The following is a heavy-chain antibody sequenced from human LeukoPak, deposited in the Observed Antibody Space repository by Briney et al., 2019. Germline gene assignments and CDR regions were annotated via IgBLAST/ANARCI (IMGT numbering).Heavy chain of an antibody. CDR1: GGSISSYY. CDR2: IYYSGST. V-gene: IGHV4-59*01. J-gene: IGHJ5*02. D-gene: IGHD2/OR15-2a*01. CDR3: ARAKLSNWFDP. Sequence: KPSETLSLTCTVSGGSISSYYWSWIRQPPGKGLEWIGYIYYSGSTNYNPSLKSRVTISVDTSKNQFSLKLSSVTAADTAVYYCARAKLSNWFDPWGQGTLVTVSS.